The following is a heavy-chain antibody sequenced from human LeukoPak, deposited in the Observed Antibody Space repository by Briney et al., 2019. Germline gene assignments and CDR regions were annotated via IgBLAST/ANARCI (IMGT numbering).Heavy chain of an antibody. J-gene: IGHJ6*02. D-gene: IGHD6-19*01. CDR2: INPSDSDT. CDR1: GYSFTTYW. CDR3: ATLPSRIAVTAYTFGMDV. Sequence: GESLKISCKVSGYSFTTYWIGWVRQMPGKGLEWMGIINPSDSDTRYSPSFQGQVTFSADKSTSTAYLQWSSLKASDTAMYYCATLPSRIAVTAYTFGMDVWGQGTTVTVSS. V-gene: IGHV5-51*01.